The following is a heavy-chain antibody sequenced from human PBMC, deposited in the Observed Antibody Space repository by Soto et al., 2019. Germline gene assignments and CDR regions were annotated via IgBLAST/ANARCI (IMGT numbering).Heavy chain of an antibody. CDR2: IKSKPAGGTT. V-gene: IGHV3-15*07. CDR3: NTVHGKKEWCLDY. D-gene: IGHD3-3*01. J-gene: IGHJ4*02. Sequence: EVQLVESGGGLVQPGGSLTLSCAASGFPFNNGWMNWVRQAPGKGLEWVGHIKSKPAGGTTDYAAPVQGRFSISRDDSKNMVFLQMNSLRTEDTAVYYCNTVHGKKEWCLDYWGQGTLVTVSS. CDR1: GFPFNNGW.